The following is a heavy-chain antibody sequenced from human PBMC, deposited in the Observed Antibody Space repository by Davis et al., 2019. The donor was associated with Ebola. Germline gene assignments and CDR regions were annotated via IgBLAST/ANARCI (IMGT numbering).Heavy chain of an antibody. CDR1: GGSISSSSYY. Sequence: PGGSLRLSCTVSGGSISSSSYYWGWIRQPLGKGLEWIGSIYYSGSTYYNPSLKSRVTISVDTSKNQFSLKLSSVTAADTAVYYCARLKKQWSAKPIAFDIWGQGTMVTVSS. CDR3: ARLKKQWSAKPIAFDI. J-gene: IGHJ3*02. D-gene: IGHD6-19*01. CDR2: IYYSGST. V-gene: IGHV4-39*01.